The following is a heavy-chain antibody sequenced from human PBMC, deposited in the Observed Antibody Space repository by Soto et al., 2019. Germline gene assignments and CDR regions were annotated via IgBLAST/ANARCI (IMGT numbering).Heavy chain of an antibody. V-gene: IGHV4-59*01. J-gene: IGHJ6*02. D-gene: IGHD2-2*01. CDR2: FHNSGNP. CDR1: GGSISGYH. CDR3: ARHSPYCISTSCYAVYYYGMDV. Sequence: PSETLSLTCSISGGSISGYHWNWIRQTPGKGVEWIGYFHNSGNPKYSSSLKSRVTISVDMSEKQSSLILTSVTAADTAVYWCARHSPYCISTSCYAVYYYGMDVWGQGTTVTVSS.